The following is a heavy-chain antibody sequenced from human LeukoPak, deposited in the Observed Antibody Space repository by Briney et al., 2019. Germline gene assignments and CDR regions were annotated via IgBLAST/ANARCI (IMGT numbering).Heavy chain of an antibody. CDR3: AAKGNGYSGTYVFAH. CDR2: LYSSGYT. V-gene: IGHV3-66*01. Sequence: GRSLRLSCAASTFSVSTNYMSWVRQAPGKGLEWISVLYSSGYTKYADSVRGRFSISRDNSENTLSLQMNSLRAEDTAVYYCAAKGNGYSGTYVFAHWGRGTLVTVSP. J-gene: IGHJ4*02. D-gene: IGHD5-12*01. CDR1: TFSVSTNY.